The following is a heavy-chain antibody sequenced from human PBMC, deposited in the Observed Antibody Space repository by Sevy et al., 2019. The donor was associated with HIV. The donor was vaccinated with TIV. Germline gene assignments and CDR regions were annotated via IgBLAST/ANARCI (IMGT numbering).Heavy chain of an antibody. CDR3: AREGCTKPHDY. CDR1: GFTFSKYS. V-gene: IGHV3-23*01. J-gene: IGHJ4*02. CDR2: LSFGCGEI. D-gene: IGHD2-8*01. Sequence: GGSLRLSCAASGFTFSKYSMSWVRQPPGKGLEWVSTLSFGCGEINYADSVKGRFTITRKNSKSSGYLPMNNLRPEDTAVYYCAREGCTKPHDYWGQGTLVTVSS.